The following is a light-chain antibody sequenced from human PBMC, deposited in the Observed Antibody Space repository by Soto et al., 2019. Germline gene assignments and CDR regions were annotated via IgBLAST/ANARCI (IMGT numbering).Light chain of an antibody. CDR2: GAS. V-gene: IGKV3-20*01. J-gene: IGKJ1*01. Sequence: EIVMTQSPGTLSLSPGERATLSCRASQSVSSTYLAWYQRKPGQAPRLLMYGASSRATGIPDRFSGSGSGTDFTLTISRLEPEDFAVYYCQQYVNSPPTFGQGTKVEMK. CDR3: QQYVNSPPT. CDR1: QSVSSTY.